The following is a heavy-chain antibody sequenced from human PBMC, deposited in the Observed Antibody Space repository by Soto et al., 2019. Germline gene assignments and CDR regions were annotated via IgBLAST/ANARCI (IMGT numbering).Heavy chain of an antibody. J-gene: IGHJ4*02. CDR1: GFTFSSYA. CDR2: ISYDGSNK. D-gene: IGHD1-26*01. V-gene: IGHV3-30-3*01. CDR3: ARGSAIVLILRWDFDY. Sequence: QVQLVESGGGVVQPGRSLRLSCAASGFTFSSYAMHWVRQAPGKGLEWVAVISYDGSNKYYADSVKGRFTISRDNSKNPLYLQMNSLRAEDTAVYYCARGSAIVLILRWDFDYWGQGTLVTVSS.